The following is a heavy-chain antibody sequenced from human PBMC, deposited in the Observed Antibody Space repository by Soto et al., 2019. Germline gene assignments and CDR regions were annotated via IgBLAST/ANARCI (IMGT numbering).Heavy chain of an antibody. Sequence: GGSLRLSCAASGFTFSSDAMSWVLQAPGKGLEWVSAISGSGGGTYYADSVKGRFTISRDNSKNTLYLQMNGLSAEDTAVYYCGKDQRTSSVWYNDGWGQGPLVTVSS. D-gene: IGHD2-8*01. V-gene: IGHV3-23*01. CDR1: GFTFSSDA. CDR3: GKDQRTSSVWYNDG. J-gene: IGHJ4*02. CDR2: ISGSGGGT.